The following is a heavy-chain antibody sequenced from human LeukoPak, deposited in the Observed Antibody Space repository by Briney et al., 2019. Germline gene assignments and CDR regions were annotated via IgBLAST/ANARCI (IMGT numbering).Heavy chain of an antibody. Sequence: PLASVKVSCKASGYTFTSYGISWVRQAPGQGLEWMGWISAYNGNTNYAQKLQGRVTMTTDTSTSTAYMELRSLRSDDTAVYYCARIPHCSSTSCYHPGGDYWGQGTLVTVSS. CDR3: ARIPHCSSTSCYHPGGDY. V-gene: IGHV1-18*01. J-gene: IGHJ4*02. D-gene: IGHD2-2*01. CDR1: GYTFTSYG. CDR2: ISAYNGNT.